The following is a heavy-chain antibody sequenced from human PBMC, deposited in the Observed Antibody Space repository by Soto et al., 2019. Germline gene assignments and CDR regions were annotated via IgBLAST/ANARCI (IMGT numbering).Heavy chain of an antibody. D-gene: IGHD6-6*01. CDR1: GFTFSSYG. J-gene: IGHJ1*01. CDR2: IWYDGSNK. V-gene: IGHV3-33*01. CDR3: ARDPSIAARLSVRYFQH. Sequence: PGGSLILSCAASGFTFSSYGMHWVRQAPGKGLEWVAVIWYDGSNKYYADSVKGRFTISRDNSKNTLYLQMNSLRAEDTAVYYCARDPSIAARLSVRYFQHWGQGTLVTVSS.